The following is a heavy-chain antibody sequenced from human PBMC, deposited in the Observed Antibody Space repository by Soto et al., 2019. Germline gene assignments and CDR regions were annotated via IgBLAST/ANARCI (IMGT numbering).Heavy chain of an antibody. CDR3: ARGPGVLVATITRLDS. CDR1: GFTFSSYG. J-gene: IGHJ4*02. V-gene: IGHV3-30*03. Sequence: QMQLVESGGGAVQPGRSLRLSCAASGFTFSSYGMHWVRQAPGKGLEWVAVISYDTSNKYYADSVKGRFTISRDNSKNTLYLQINSLRAEDTAVYYCARGPGVLVATITRLDSWGQGALVTVSS. D-gene: IGHD5-12*01. CDR2: ISYDTSNK.